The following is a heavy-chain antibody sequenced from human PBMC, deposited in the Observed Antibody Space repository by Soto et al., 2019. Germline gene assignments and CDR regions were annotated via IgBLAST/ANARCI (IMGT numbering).Heavy chain of an antibody. CDR3: SREEYRQVDH. CDR2: ISTNTGHT. V-gene: IGHV1-18*04. D-gene: IGHD3-16*02. J-gene: IGHJ5*02. Sequence: QVQLVQCGAEVKKPGASVKFSCKASGYTFTNYGIIWVRQAPGQGLEWMGWISTNTGHTDYARNLRGRVTMTTDASTTTAYIELRSLTSDDTAIYFCSREEYRQVDHWGKGTLVTDSS. CDR1: GYTFTNYG.